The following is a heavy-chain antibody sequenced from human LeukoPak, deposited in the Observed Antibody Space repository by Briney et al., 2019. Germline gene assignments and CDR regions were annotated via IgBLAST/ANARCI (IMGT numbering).Heavy chain of an antibody. J-gene: IGHJ1*01. CDR2: IYYSGTS. CDR1: GGSISTTSYY. V-gene: IGHV4-39*07. Sequence: PSETLSLTCTVSGGSISTTSYYWGWVRQAPGKALEWIANIYYSGTSSYNPSLKSRVSISVDTSKNQFSLKLSSVTAADTAVYYCARHSSSWYTSGNFQHWGQGTLVTVSS. D-gene: IGHD6-13*01. CDR3: ARHSSSWYTSGNFQH.